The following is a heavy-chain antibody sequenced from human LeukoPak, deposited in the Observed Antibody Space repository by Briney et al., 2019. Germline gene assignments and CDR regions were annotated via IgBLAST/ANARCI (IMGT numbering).Heavy chain of an antibody. CDR3: ARSLTPATIVVVPAAMVNWFDP. J-gene: IGHJ5*02. CDR2: IIVILFTA. Sequence: GAAVKVSCKASGGTFSSYAISWVRQAPGQGLEWMGGIIVILFTANYAQKFQGRVTITADESTSTAYMELSSLSSEDTAVYYCARSLTPATIVVVPAAMVNWFDPWGQGTLVTVSS. V-gene: IGHV1-69*01. CDR1: GGTFSSYA. D-gene: IGHD2-2*01.